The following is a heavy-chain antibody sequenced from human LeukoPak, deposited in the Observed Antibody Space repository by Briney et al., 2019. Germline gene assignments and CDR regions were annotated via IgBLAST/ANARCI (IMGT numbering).Heavy chain of an antibody. V-gene: IGHV1-2*02. CDR1: GYTFTGYY. Sequence: ASVKVSCKASGYTFTGYYMHWVRQAPGQGLEWMGWINPNSGGTNYAQKFQGRVTMTRDTSISTAYMELSRLRSDDTAVYYCARDVYGYSSGVFQHWGQGTLVTVSS. CDR2: INPNSGGT. J-gene: IGHJ1*01. D-gene: IGHD6-25*01. CDR3: ARDVYGYSSGVFQH.